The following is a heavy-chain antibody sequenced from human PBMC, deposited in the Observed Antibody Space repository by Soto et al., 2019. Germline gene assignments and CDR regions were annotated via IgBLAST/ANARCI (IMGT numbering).Heavy chain of an antibody. V-gene: IGHV6-1*01. CDR2: TYYRSKWYN. D-gene: IGHD1-26*01. J-gene: IGHJ3*02. CDR3: ASESAIVGATPDACDI. CDR1: GDSVSSNSAA. Sequence: KQSQTLSLTCAISGDSVSSNSAAWNWIRQSPSRGLEWLGRTYYRSKWYNDYAVSVKSRITINPDTSNNQCSLQLNSVTPEVTAVYYCASESAIVGATPDACDIWGQVTMVTVSS.